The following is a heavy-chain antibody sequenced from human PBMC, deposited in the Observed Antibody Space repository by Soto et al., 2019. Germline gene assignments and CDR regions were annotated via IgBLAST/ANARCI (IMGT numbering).Heavy chain of an antibody. CDR1: GGSISSGAYY. CDR3: ARDGGYGSGSYRFDY. CDR2: IYYSGST. V-gene: IGHV4-31*03. Sequence: QVQLQESGPGLVKPSQTLSLTCTVSGGSISSGAYYWSWIRQHPGKGLEWIGNIYYSGSTYYNPSLKSRVTISIDTSTNQLSLNLSSVTAADTAVYYCARDGGYGSGSYRFDYWGQGTLVTVSS. D-gene: IGHD3-10*01. J-gene: IGHJ4*02.